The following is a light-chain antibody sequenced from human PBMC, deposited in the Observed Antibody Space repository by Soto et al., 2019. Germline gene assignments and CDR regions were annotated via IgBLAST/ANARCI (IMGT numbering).Light chain of an antibody. Sequence: EIVMTQSPGTLSVSPGETATLSCRASQSVGSNLAWYRQKPGQAPRLLISDASTRAAGLPARFSGSGSGTEFTLPISSLQSEDFAVYYCQQSNNWPKTFGQGTKVDIK. CDR1: QSVGSN. V-gene: IGKV3-15*01. CDR3: QQSNNWPKT. J-gene: IGKJ1*01. CDR2: DAS.